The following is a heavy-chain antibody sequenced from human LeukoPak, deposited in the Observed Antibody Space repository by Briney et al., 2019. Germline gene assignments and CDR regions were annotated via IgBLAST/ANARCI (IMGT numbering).Heavy chain of an antibody. J-gene: IGHJ6*03. CDR1: GYTFTSYD. CDR2: MNPNSGNT. Sequence: ASVKVSCKASGYTFTSYDINWVRQATGQGLEWMGWMNPNSGNTGYAQKFQGRVTMTRNTSISTAYMELSSLRSEDTAVYYCARAGGYSNYYYYYYMDVWGKGTTVTVSS. D-gene: IGHD4-11*01. CDR3: ARAGGYSNYYYYYYMDV. V-gene: IGHV1-8*01.